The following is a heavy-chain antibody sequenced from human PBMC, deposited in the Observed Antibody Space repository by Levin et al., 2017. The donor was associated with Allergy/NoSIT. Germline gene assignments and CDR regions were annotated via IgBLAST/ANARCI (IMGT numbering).Heavy chain of an antibody. CDR2: INAGNGNT. D-gene: IGHD6-13*01. CDR1: GYTFTSYA. Sequence: ASVKVSCKASGYTFTSYAMHWVRQAPGQRLEWMGWINAGNGNTKYSQKFQGRVTITRDTSASTAYMELSSLRSEDTAVYYCARGSSSWYCAFDIWGQGTMVTVSS. J-gene: IGHJ3*02. V-gene: IGHV1-3*01. CDR3: ARGSSSWYCAFDI.